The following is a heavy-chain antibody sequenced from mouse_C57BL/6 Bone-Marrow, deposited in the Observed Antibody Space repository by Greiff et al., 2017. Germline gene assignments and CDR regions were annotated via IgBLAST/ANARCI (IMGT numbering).Heavy chain of an antibody. Sequence: QVKLQQSGAELARPGASVKLSCKASGYTFTSYGISWVKQSTGQGLEWIGEIYPRSGNTYYNEKFKGKATLTADKSYSTSYMELRSLTSEDSAVYFGARSRGYDCYPYFDYWGQGTTLTVSS. V-gene: IGHV1-81*01. D-gene: IGHD2-3*01. CDR1: GYTFTSYG. J-gene: IGHJ2*01. CDR3: ARSRGYDCYPYFDY. CDR2: IYPRSGNT.